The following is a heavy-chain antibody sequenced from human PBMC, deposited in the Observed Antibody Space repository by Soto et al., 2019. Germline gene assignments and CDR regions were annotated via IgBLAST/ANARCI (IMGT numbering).Heavy chain of an antibody. CDR2: IWYDGSNK. CDR3: AGDSSGWYLDAFDI. D-gene: IGHD6-19*01. Sequence: QVQLVESGGGVVQPGRSLRLSCAASGFTFSSYGMHWVRQAPGKGLEWVAVIWYDGSNKYYADSVKGRFTISRDNSKNTLYLQMNSLRAEDTAVYYCAGDSSGWYLDAFDIWGQGTMVTVSS. J-gene: IGHJ3*02. V-gene: IGHV3-33*01. CDR1: GFTFSSYG.